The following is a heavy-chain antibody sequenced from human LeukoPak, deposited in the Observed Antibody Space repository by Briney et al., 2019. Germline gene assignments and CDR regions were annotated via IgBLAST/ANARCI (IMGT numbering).Heavy chain of an antibody. J-gene: IGHJ4*02. CDR2: VSGRDTST. Sequence: GASLRLSCAASGFTFSNYAMSWVRQAPGKGLEWVSAVSGRDTSTYYTDSVKGRFTISRDNSKNTLYLQMNSLSAEDTAVYYCAKWGDYDVLTGYYDSDYWGQGTLVTVSS. CDR3: AKWGDYDVLTGYYDSDY. V-gene: IGHV3-23*01. CDR1: GFTFSNYA. D-gene: IGHD3-9*01.